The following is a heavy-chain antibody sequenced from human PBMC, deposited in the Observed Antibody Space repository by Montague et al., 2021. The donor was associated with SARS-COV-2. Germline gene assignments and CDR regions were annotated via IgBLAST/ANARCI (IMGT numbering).Heavy chain of an antibody. CDR1: GGSISSGSYY. CDR2: IYTSGTT. D-gene: IGHD5-12*01. Sequence: TLSLTCTVSGGSISSGSYYWSWNRQPAGKGLEWIGRIYTSGTTXYXXXXKSRVTVSVDTSKNQFSLKLTSVTAADTAVYYCARAHSGSWAHLDNWGQGSLVTVSS. CDR3: ARAHSGSWAHLDN. V-gene: IGHV4-61*02. J-gene: IGHJ4*02.